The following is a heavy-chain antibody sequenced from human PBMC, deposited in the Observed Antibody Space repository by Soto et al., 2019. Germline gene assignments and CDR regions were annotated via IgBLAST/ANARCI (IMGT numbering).Heavy chain of an antibody. CDR2: IYYNGST. D-gene: IGHD3-9*01. CDR1: GGSVSSGSYY. J-gene: IGHJ6*02. V-gene: IGHV4-61*01. Sequence: PSETLSLTCTVSGGSVSSGSYYWSWIRQPPGKGLEGIGYIYYNGSTNSNPSLKSRVTLSVDTSKNQFSLKLSSVTAADTAVYYCARTLRYFDWQIGASYYYGMDVWGQGTTVTVSS. CDR3: ARTLRYFDWQIGASYYYGMDV.